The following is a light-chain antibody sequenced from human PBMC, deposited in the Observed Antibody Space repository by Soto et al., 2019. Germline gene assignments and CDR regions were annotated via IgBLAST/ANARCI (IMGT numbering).Light chain of an antibody. Sequence: QSALTQPASVSGAPGQSITISCTGNSSAVGVYNYVSWYQQHPGKAPKLMIYDVSNRPSGVSNRFSGSKSGNTASLTISGLQAEDEADYYCSSYTSSTTLVVFGGGTKLTVL. CDR2: DVS. J-gene: IGLJ2*01. V-gene: IGLV2-14*01. CDR1: SSAVGVYNY. CDR3: SSYTSSTTLVV.